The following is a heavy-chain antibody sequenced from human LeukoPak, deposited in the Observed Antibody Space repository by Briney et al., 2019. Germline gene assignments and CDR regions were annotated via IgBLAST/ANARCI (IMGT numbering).Heavy chain of an antibody. CDR3: ARRTYFDL. J-gene: IGHJ2*01. CDR2: IYYSGST. V-gene: IGHV4-59*08. CDR1: DASISGYY. Sequence: SETLSLTCTVSDASISGYYWSWVRQPPGKGLEWIGYIYYSGSTTYNPSLKGRVTISVDTSKNQFSLKLSSVTAADTAVYYCARRTYFDLWGRGTLVTVSS.